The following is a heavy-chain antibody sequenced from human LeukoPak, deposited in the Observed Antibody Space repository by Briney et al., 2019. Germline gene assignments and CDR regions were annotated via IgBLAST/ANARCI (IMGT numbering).Heavy chain of an antibody. CDR3: ARGPHERSGYPDD. D-gene: IGHD3-22*01. CDR1: GYTFTSYY. V-gene: IGHV1-18*04. CDR2: TSPYNGNT. J-gene: IGHJ4*02. Sequence: ASVKVSCKASGYTFTSYYMHWVRQAPGQGLEWMGWTSPYNGNTNYAQKFQGRVTMTTDTSTSTAYMELRSLRSDDTAVYYCARGPHERSGYPDDWGQGTLVTVSS.